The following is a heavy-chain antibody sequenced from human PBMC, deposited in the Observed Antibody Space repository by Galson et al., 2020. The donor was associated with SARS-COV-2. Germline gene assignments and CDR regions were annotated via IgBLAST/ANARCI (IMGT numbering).Heavy chain of an antibody. V-gene: IGHV3-30*03. CDR2: ISYDGSNK. CDR1: GFTFDNYG. J-gene: IGHJ4*02. Sequence: GGSLRLSCAASGFTFDNYGLHWVRQAPGKGLEWVAVISYDGSNKYYADSVRGRFTISRDNSKNTLYLQMNSLRAEDTAVYYCGSGSYWQKIDYWGQGTLVTVSS. D-gene: IGHD3-10*01. CDR3: GSGSYWQKIDY.